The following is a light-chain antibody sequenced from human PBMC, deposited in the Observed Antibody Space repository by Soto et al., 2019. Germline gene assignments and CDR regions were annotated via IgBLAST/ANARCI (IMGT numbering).Light chain of an antibody. CDR1: QTISNW. CDR2: KAS. J-gene: IGKJ1*01. Sequence: DIPMTQSPSTLSASVGDRVTVICRASQTISNWLAWYQQKPGKAPKLLIYKASSLESGVPSRFSGSGSGTEFTLNISSLQPDDFATYYCQQYNSDSWTFGTGPKVEIK. CDR3: QQYNSDSWT. V-gene: IGKV1-5*03.